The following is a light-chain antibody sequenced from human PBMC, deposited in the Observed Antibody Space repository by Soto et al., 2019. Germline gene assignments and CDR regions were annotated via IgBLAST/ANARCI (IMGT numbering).Light chain of an antibody. CDR3: QSYDSSLSVWV. Sequence: QSVPTQPPSVSGAPGQRVTISCTGSSSNIGAGYDVHWYQQLPGTAPKLLIYGNSNRPSGVPDRFSGSKSGTSASLAITGLQAEDEADYYCQSYDSSLSVWVFGGGTQLTVL. V-gene: IGLV1-40*01. CDR1: SSNIGAGYD. J-gene: IGLJ3*02. CDR2: GNS.